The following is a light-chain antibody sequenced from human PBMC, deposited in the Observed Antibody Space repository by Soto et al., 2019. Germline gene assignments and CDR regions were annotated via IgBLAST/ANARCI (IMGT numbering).Light chain of an antibody. J-gene: IGLJ1*01. V-gene: IGLV2-14*01. CDR1: SSDVGGYNY. CDR2: DVS. CDR3: SSYANSRTTV. Sequence: QSALTQPASVSGSPGQSITISCTGTSSDVGGYNYVSWYQQHPGKAPKLMIYDVSNRPSGVSNRFSGSKSGNTASLTISGLQAEDEADYYCSSYANSRTTVFGTGTKVTVL.